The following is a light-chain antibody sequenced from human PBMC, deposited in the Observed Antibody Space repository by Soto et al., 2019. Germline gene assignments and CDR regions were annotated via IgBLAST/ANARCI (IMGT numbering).Light chain of an antibody. V-gene: IGLV2-14*01. CDR2: EVT. J-gene: IGLJ1*01. CDR3: SSYISSSTTNYV. Sequence: QSALTQPASVSGSPGQSITISCTGTSSDVGTYNFVSWYQQHPGKAPKLMIYEVTNRPSGVSNRFSGSKSGNTASLTISGLQAEDEAAYYCSSYISSSTTNYVFGTGTKLTVL. CDR1: SSDVGTYNF.